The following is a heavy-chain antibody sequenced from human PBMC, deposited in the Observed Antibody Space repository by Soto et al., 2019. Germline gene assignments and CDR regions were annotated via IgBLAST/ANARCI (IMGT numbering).Heavy chain of an antibody. Sequence: QVQLVESGGGVVQPGRSLRLSCAASGFTFSSYGMHWVRQAPGKGLGWVAVISYDGSNKYYADSVKGRFTISRDNSKNTLYLQMNSLRAEDTAVHYCASEGSSGSGEYFQHWGQGTLVTVSS. CDR3: ASEGSSGSGEYFQH. CDR1: GFTFSSYG. V-gene: IGHV3-30*03. J-gene: IGHJ1*01. CDR2: ISYDGSNK. D-gene: IGHD6-6*01.